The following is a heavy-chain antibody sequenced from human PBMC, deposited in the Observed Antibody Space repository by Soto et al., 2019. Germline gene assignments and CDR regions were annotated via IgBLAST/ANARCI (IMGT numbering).Heavy chain of an antibody. D-gene: IGHD3-22*01. J-gene: IGHJ4*02. CDR3: ARGGVDYYDSSGYYFSPYYFDY. V-gene: IGHV4-30-2*01. Sequence: SEALSLTCAVSGGSISSGGYFWSWFRQPPGKGREWIGYIYHSGSTYYNPSLKSRVTISVDRSKHQFSLKLSSVTAADTAVYYCARGGVDYYDSSGYYFSPYYFDYWGQGTLVTVSS. CDR1: GGSISSGGYF. CDR2: IYHSGST.